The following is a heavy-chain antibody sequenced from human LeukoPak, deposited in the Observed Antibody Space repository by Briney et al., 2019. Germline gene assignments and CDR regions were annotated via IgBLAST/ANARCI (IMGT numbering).Heavy chain of an antibody. Sequence: GASVKVSCKASGYTFTSYYMHWVRQAPGQGLEWMGIINPSGCSTSYAQKFQGRVTMNRDTCTSTDYMELSSLRSEDTAVYYCARGAHIVVEPAAIDYWRQGTLVTVPS. CDR1: GYTFTSYY. D-gene: IGHD2-2*01. J-gene: IGHJ4*02. V-gene: IGHV1-46*01. CDR3: ARGAHIVVEPAAIDY. CDR2: INPSGCST.